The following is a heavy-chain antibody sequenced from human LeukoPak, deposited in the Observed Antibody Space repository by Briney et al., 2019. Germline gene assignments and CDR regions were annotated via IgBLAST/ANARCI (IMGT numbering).Heavy chain of an antibody. CDR3: AKEYYDYVWGSYRRINDY. D-gene: IGHD3-16*02. CDR1: GFTFSRYG. J-gene: IGHJ4*02. Sequence: GGSLRLSCAASGFTFSRYGMSWVRQAPGKGLEWVSAISGSGGSTYYADSVKGRFTISRDNSKNTLYLQMNSLRAEDTAVYYCAKEYYDYVWGSYRRINDYWGQGTLVTVSS. V-gene: IGHV3-23*01. CDR2: ISGSGGST.